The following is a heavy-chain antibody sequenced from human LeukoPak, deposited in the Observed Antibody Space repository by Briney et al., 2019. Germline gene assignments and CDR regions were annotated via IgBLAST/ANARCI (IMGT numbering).Heavy chain of an antibody. Sequence: ASVKVSCTASGYTFSGYYMHWVRQAPGQGLEWRGWIKPNSSGTNYAQKFQGRVTMTRDTSISTAYMELSRLRSDATAVYCCAGVRDGPEWELLHWGQGTLVTVSS. CDR3: AGVRDGPEWELLH. J-gene: IGHJ4*02. CDR1: GYTFSGYY. CDR2: IKPNSSGT. D-gene: IGHD1-26*01. V-gene: IGHV1-2*02.